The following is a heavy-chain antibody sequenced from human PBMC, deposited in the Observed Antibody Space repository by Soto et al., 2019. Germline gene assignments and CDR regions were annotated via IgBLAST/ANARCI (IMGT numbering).Heavy chain of an antibody. V-gene: IGHV1-18*01. CDR2: ISAYNGNT. CDR1: GYTFTSYG. CDR3: ARILDYCSGGSCYMVGFDY. Sequence: ASVKVSCKASGYTFTSYGIRWVRQAPGQGLEWMGWISAYNGNTNYAQKLQGRVTMTTDTSTSTAYMELRSLRSDDTAVYYCARILDYCSGGSCYMVGFDYWGQGTMVTVYS. D-gene: IGHD2-15*01. J-gene: IGHJ4*02.